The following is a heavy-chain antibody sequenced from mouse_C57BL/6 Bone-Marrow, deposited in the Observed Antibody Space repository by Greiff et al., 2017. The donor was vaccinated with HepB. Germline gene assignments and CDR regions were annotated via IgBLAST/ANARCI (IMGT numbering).Heavy chain of an antibody. CDR2: IYPGGGYT. J-gene: IGHJ1*03. CDR3: ARKASTMVTTLWYFDV. D-gene: IGHD2-2*01. V-gene: IGHV1-63*01. CDR1: GYTFTNYW. Sequence: VQLQQSGAELVRPGTSVKMSCKASGYTFTNYWIGWAKQRPGHGLEWIGDIYPGGGYTNYNEKFKGKATLTADKSSSTAYMQFSSLTSEDSAVYYCARKASTMVTTLWYFDVWGTGTTVTVSS.